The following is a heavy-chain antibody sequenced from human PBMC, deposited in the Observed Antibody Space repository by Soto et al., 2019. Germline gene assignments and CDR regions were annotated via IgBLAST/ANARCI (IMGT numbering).Heavy chain of an antibody. CDR3: ARGRGYCGGDCPNWYFDL. V-gene: IGHV3-33*01. CDR2: IWYDGSNK. J-gene: IGHJ2*01. Sequence: QVQLVESGGGVVQPGRSLRLSCAASGFTFSSYGMHWVHQAPGKGLEWVAVIWYDGSNKYYADSVKGRFTISRDNSKNTLYLQMNSLRAEDTAVYYCARGRGYCGGDCPNWYFDLWGRGTLVTVSS. D-gene: IGHD2-21*02. CDR1: GFTFSSYG.